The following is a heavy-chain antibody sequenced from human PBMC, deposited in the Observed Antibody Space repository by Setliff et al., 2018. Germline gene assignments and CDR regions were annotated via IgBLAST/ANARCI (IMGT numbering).Heavy chain of an antibody. J-gene: IGHJ4*02. D-gene: IGHD3-10*01. CDR2: IYYSGNT. CDR1: GGSISSGGYY. Sequence: SETLSLTCTVSGGSISSGGYYWSWIRQHPGKGLEWIGYIYYSGNTYYNPSLKSRVTISVDTSKNQFSLKLSSVTAADTAMYYCARGLLWFGEPQLDYWGQGTLVTVSS. V-gene: IGHV4-31*03. CDR3: ARGLLWFGEPQLDY.